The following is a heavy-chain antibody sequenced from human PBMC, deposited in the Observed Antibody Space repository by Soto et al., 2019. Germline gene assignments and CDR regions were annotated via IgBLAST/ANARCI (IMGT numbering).Heavy chain of an antibody. CDR1: GGSISSGDYY. Sequence: ASETLSLTCTVSGGSISSGDYYWSWIRQPPGKGLEWIGYIYYSGSTYYNPSLKSRVTISVDTSKNQFSLKLSSVTAADTAVYYCARESRSSSWYPSAIYYYYGMDVWGQGTTVTVSS. CDR2: IYYSGST. J-gene: IGHJ6*02. D-gene: IGHD6-13*01. V-gene: IGHV4-30-4*01. CDR3: ARESRSSSWYPSAIYYYYGMDV.